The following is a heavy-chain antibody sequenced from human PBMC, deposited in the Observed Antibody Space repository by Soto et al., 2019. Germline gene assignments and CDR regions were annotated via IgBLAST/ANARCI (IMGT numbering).Heavy chain of an antibody. CDR1: GFTFNSYA. CDR2: ISYDGSNK. V-gene: IGHV3-30-3*01. Sequence: GGSLRLSCAASGFTFNSYAMHWVRQAPGKGLEWVAVISYDGSNKYYADSVKSRFTISRDNSKNTMYLQINSLRPEDTAVFYCARDRVPDYYHYYGLDVWGQGATVTVSS. D-gene: IGHD3-10*01. CDR3: ARDRVPDYYHYYGLDV. J-gene: IGHJ6*02.